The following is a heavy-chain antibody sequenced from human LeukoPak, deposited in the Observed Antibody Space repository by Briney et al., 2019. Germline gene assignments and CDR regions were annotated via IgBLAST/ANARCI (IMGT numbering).Heavy chain of an antibody. Sequence: SETLSLTCAVYGGSFSGYYWSWIRQPPGKGLEWIGEINHSGSTNYNPSLKSRVTISLDTSKNQFSLKLSSVTAADTAVYYCVRAVGPVGGYDSPWGQGTLVTVSS. V-gene: IGHV4-34*01. CDR1: GGSFSGYY. CDR2: INHSGST. D-gene: IGHD5-12*01. J-gene: IGHJ5*02. CDR3: VRAVGPVGGYDSP.